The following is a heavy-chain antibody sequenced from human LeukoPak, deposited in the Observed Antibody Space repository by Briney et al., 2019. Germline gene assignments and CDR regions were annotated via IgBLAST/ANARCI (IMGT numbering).Heavy chain of an antibody. CDR3: ARGVPTDF. Sequence: GGSLRLSCAASGFTFSSYGMNWVRQAPGKGLEWVSYISSGSGPLYYADSVKGRFTISRDNAKNSLYLQMNSLRAEDTALYYCARGVPTDFWGQGTLVTVSS. J-gene: IGHJ4*02. V-gene: IGHV3-48*04. CDR1: GFTFSSYG. CDR2: ISSGSGPL.